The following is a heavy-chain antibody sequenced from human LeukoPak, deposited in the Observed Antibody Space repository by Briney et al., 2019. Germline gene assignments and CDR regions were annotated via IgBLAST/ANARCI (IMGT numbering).Heavy chain of an antibody. CDR2: LLSYDGSHK. D-gene: IGHD3-9*01. J-gene: IGHJ4*02. CDR3: ARDSSAAWALTY. Sequence: GGSLRLSCAASGFNFSNYTMHWVRQAPGKGLEWVAILLSYDGSHKYYTDSVKGRFTISRDNSKNTLFLQMNSLRGEDTAVYYCARDSSAAWALTYWGQGTLVTVSS. V-gene: IGHV3-30*04. CDR1: GFNFSNYT.